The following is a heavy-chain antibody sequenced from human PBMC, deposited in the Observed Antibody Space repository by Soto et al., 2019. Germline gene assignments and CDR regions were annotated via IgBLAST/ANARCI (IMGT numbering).Heavy chain of an antibody. CDR2: VSHDGVNK. Sequence: QMQLVESGGGVVQPGRSLRLSCAASGFSFRNYNLHWVRQAPGKGLEWVAVVSHDGVNKHYAESVKGRLSISRDSSRDTLYLQMNSLRPADTAVYYCVRETQIVMVVVPTPVSSGAFDMWGQGTMVTVSS. CDR3: VRETQIVMVVVPTPVSSGAFDM. J-gene: IGHJ3*02. V-gene: IGHV3-30-3*01. CDR1: GFSFRNYN. D-gene: IGHD2-15*01.